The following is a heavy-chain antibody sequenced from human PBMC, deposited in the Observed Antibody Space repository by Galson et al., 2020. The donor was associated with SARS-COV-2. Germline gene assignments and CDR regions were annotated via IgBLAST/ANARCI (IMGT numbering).Heavy chain of an antibody. CDR3: AKYIVVVTPFDY. CDR1: GFSFSDYV. Sequence: GESLKISCAASGFSFSDYVMTWVRQAPGKGLEWVASISGGGVTTSYADSVKGRFTISRDNYKNTVYLQMNSLRGEDTAVYFCAKYIVVVTPFDYWGQGTLVSVSS. J-gene: IGHJ4*02. D-gene: IGHD2-21*02. CDR2: ISGGGVTT. V-gene: IGHV3-23*01.